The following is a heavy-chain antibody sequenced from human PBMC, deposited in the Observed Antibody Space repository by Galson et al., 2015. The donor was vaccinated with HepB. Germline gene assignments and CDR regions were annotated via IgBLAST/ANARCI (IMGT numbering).Heavy chain of an antibody. CDR3: AKAWDMSVTVPRRPYYFDN. Sequence: SLRLSCAASGFMFTNFAMAWVRQAPGKGLEWVSSITFRGESTYYADSVKGRFTISRDKSTNTLFLQVNSLRAEDTAVYFCAKAWDMSVTVPRRPYYFDNWGQGTL. D-gene: IGHD1-26*01. J-gene: IGHJ4*02. V-gene: IGHV3-23*01. CDR2: ITFRGEST. CDR1: GFMFTNFA.